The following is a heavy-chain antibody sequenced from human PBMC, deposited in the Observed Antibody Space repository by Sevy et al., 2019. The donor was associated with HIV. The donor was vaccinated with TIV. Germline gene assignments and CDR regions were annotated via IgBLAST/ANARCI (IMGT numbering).Heavy chain of an antibody. D-gene: IGHD2-21*02. Sequence: GESLKISCAASGFTFSSYVMHWVRQAPGKGLEWVVLIWYDGTIKYYADSVKGRFTISRDNSKDTLFLQMNSLTPEDTAVYYCARGGGYCGGDCYSIDYWGQGALVTVSS. CDR3: ARGGGYCGGDCYSIDY. V-gene: IGHV3-33*08. CDR1: GFTFSSYV. CDR2: IWYDGTIK. J-gene: IGHJ4*02.